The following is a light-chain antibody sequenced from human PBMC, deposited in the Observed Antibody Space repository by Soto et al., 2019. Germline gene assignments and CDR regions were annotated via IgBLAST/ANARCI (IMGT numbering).Light chain of an antibody. CDR1: QSVSSY. J-gene: IGKJ2*01. V-gene: IGKV3-11*01. CDR3: QQRSNWPMYT. CDR2: DAS. Sequence: EIVLTQSPATLSLSPGERATLSCRASQSVSSYFAWYQQKPGQAPRLLIYDASNRATGIPARFSGSGSGTDFTLTISSLEPEDFAVYYCQQRSNWPMYTFGQGTKVDIK.